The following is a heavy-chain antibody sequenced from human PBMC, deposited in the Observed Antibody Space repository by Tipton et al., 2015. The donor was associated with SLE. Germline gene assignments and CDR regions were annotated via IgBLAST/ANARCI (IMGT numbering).Heavy chain of an antibody. V-gene: IGHV4-39*07. CDR2: MFAGDSGDS. J-gene: IGHJ4*02. Sequence: TLSLTCTVAGGSISSYYWGWVRQPPGRGLQWIATMFAGDSGDSYYNPSLTSRVTISVDTSRSQFSLQVDSLTAADTAIYYCARHRELASFDRWGPGTLVTVSS. CDR1: GGSISSYY. D-gene: IGHD1-7*01. CDR3: ARHRELASFDR.